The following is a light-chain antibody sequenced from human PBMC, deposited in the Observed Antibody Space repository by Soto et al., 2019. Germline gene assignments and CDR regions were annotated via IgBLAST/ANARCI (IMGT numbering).Light chain of an antibody. Sequence: QSALTQPASVSESPGQSITISCTGTSSDVGNYNYVSWYQQHPGKAPKLIIYGVTNRPSGVSNRFSGSKSGNTASLTISGLQAEDEADYSCSSYTISITLIVFGTGTKLTVL. V-gene: IGLV2-14*01. CDR1: SSDVGNYNY. J-gene: IGLJ1*01. CDR3: SSYTISITLIV. CDR2: GVT.